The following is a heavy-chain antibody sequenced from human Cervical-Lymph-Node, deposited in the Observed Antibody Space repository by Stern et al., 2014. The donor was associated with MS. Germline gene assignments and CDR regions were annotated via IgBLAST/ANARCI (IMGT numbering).Heavy chain of an antibody. D-gene: IGHD2-21*01. V-gene: IGHV1-46*01. Sequence: VQLVESGAEVKKPGASVKVSCKTSGYTFTTYYIHWVRQVPGKGLEWMGKINPSGGSTTYAQNFQGRVTLTRDTSTSTVYMELSGLRSEDTAVYYCARAKGAYCFYWGQGTQVTVSS. CDR1: GYTFTTYY. CDR2: INPSGGST. J-gene: IGHJ4*02. CDR3: ARAKGAYCFY.